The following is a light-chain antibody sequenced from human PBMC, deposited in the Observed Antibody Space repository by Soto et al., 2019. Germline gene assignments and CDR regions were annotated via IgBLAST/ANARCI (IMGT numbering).Light chain of an antibody. V-gene: IGKV3-20*01. CDR3: LKYGSSPGWT. J-gene: IGKJ1*01. Sequence: DIVLTQSPGTLSLSPGERATLSCGASQTVDSNFLAWYQQKPGQAPRLLIYAASTRATGIPDRFSGSGSGTDFTLTIGRLDPEDFAVYYCLKYGSSPGWTFGPGTKVEIK. CDR1: QTVDSNF. CDR2: AAS.